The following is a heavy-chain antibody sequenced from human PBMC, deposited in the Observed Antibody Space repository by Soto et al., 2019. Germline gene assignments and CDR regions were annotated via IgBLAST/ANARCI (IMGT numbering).Heavy chain of an antibody. CDR1: GFTFSSYG. V-gene: IGHV3-30*18. CDR3: AKGPELLWFGETDAFDI. J-gene: IGHJ3*02. D-gene: IGHD3-10*01. CDR2: ISYDGSNK. Sequence: PGGSLRLSCAASGFTFSSYGMHWVRQAPGKGLEWVAVISYDGSNKYYADSVKGRFTISRDNSKNTLYLQMNSLRAEDTAVYYCAKGPELLWFGETDAFDIWGQGTMVTVSS.